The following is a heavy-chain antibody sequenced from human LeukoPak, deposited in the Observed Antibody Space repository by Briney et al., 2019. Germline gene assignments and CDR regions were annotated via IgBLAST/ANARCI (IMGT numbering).Heavy chain of an antibody. J-gene: IGHJ5*02. Sequence: SETLSLTCTVSGGSISSYYWSWIRQPPGKGLEWIGYIYYSGSTNYSPSLKSRVTISVDTSKNQFSLKLSSVTAADTAVYYCARDHLGMFDPWGQGTLVTVSS. CDR2: IYYSGST. V-gene: IGHV4-59*01. CDR3: ARDHLGMFDP. CDR1: GGSISSYY.